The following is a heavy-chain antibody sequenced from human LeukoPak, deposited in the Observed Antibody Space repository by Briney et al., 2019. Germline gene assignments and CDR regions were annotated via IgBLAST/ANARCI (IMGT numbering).Heavy chain of an antibody. D-gene: IGHD2-15*01. Sequence: GGSLRLSCAASGFIFSDYYMTWIRQAPGKGLEWVSYISSSGSTVYYADSVKGRFTISRDNAKNSLYLQMNSLRAEDTAAYYCARVYRSGGSIDYWGQGALVTVSS. CDR3: ARVYRSGGSIDY. CDR2: ISSSGSTV. V-gene: IGHV3-11*04. CDR1: GFIFSDYY. J-gene: IGHJ4*02.